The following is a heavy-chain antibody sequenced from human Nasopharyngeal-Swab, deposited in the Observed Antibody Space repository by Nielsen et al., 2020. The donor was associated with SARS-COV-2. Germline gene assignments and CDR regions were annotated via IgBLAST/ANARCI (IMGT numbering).Heavy chain of an antibody. CDR3: AKEESSYDFWSGYVTNYYYNGMDV. D-gene: IGHD3-3*01. V-gene: IGHV3-21*01. J-gene: IGHJ6*02. Sequence: WIRQPPGKGLEWVSSISSSSSYIYYADSVKGRFTISRDNAKNSLYLQMNSLRPEDTAVYYCAKEESSYDFWSGYVTNYYYNGMDVWGQGTTVTVSS. CDR2: ISSSSSYI.